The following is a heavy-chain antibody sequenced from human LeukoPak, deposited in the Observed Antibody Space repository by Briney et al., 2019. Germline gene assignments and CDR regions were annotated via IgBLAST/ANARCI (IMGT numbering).Heavy chain of an antibody. J-gene: IGHJ4*02. D-gene: IGHD1-20*01. CDR1: GYTFTGYY. CDR3: ARDPVTGTTNFDY. V-gene: IGHV1-2*02. Sequence: ASVKVSCKASGYTFTGYYMHWVRQAPGQGLVWMGWINPNSGGTNYAQKFQGRVTMTRDTSISTAYMELSRLRSDDTAVYYCARDPVTGTTNFDYWGQGTLVTVSS. CDR2: INPNSGGT.